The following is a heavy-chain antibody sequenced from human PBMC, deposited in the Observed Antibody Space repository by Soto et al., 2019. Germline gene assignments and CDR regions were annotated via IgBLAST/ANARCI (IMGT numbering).Heavy chain of an antibody. V-gene: IGHV4-34*01. CDR1: CGSFSGFY. CDR3: ARGNYYGSGSFEP. J-gene: IGHJ5*02. D-gene: IGHD3-10*01. Sequence: PSETLSLTCAVYCGSFSGFYWSWIRQPPGKGLEWIGQINHSGSTNYNPSLKSRVTISLDTSKNHFSLKLSSVTAADTAVYYCARGNYYGSGSFEPWGQGKLVTGSS. CDR2: INHSGST.